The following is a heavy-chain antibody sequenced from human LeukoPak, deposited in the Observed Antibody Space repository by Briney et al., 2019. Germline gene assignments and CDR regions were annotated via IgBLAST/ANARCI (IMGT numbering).Heavy chain of an antibody. CDR1: GYTLTELS. J-gene: IGHJ4*02. CDR2: FDPEDGET. Sequence: GASVKVSCKVSGYTLTELSMHWVRQAPGKGLEWMGGFDPEDGETIYAQKFQGRVTMTEDTSTDTAYMELSSLRSEDTAVYYCATEITMVRGVRELLSYWGQGTLVTVSS. CDR3: ATEITMVRGVRELLSY. V-gene: IGHV1-24*01. D-gene: IGHD3-10*01.